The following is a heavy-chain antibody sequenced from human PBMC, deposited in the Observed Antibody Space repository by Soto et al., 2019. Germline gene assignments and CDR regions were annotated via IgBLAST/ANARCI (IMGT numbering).Heavy chain of an antibody. D-gene: IGHD6-13*01. CDR2: ISGSGGST. CDR1: GFTFSNYA. V-gene: IGHV3-23*01. CDR3: AKDQGSSWYEIDS. Sequence: EVQLLESGGGLVQPGGSLRLSCAASGFTFSNYAVTWVRQAPGKGLEWVSTISGSGGSTYYADSVKGRFTISRDNSKHTLYLQMNSLRAEDTAVYYCAKDQGSSWYEIDSWGQGTLVTVSS. J-gene: IGHJ4*02.